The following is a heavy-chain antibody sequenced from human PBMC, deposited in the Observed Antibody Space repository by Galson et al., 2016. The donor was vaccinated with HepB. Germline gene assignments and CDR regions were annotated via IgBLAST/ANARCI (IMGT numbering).Heavy chain of an antibody. CDR2: IYPNDSDM. CDR3: ARRNSSWTYYFDY. V-gene: IGHV5-51*01. J-gene: IGHJ4*02. Sequence: QSGAEVKKPGESLKISCKGSGYSFTSYWIGWARQMPGKGLEWMGIIYPNDSDMRYSPSFQGQVTISADKSINTAYLQWSGLKASDTAIYYCARRNSSWTYYFDYWGQGTLVTVSS. CDR1: GYSFTSYW. D-gene: IGHD6-13*01.